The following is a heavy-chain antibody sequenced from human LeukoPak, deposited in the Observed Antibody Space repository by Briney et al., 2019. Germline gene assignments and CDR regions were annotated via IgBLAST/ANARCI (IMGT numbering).Heavy chain of an antibody. CDR2: ISGSSSFT. CDR3: ARDPRGYSYGYLDH. V-gene: IGHV3-11*06. D-gene: IGHD5-18*01. J-gene: IGHJ5*02. Sequence: GGSLRLSCAASGFTFSDSYMSWIRQAPGKGLEWISYISGSSSFTSYTGSVKGRFTISRDNAKNSLYLQMNSLAVEDTAVYYRARDPRGYSYGYLDHWGLGTLVTVSS. CDR1: GFTFSDSY.